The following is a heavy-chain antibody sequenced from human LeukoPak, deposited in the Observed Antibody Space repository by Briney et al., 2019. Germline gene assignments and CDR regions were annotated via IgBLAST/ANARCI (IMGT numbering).Heavy chain of an antibody. Sequence: GGSLRLSCVASGFTFSTYSMNWVRQAPGKGLEWVSYISSSGSTIYYADSVKGRFTISRDNAKTSLYLQMNSLRAEDTAVYYCARAGTEWELLRVDYWGQGTLVTASS. CDR3: ARAGTEWELLRVDY. J-gene: IGHJ4*02. CDR2: ISSSGSTI. CDR1: GFTFSTYS. D-gene: IGHD1-26*01. V-gene: IGHV3-48*04.